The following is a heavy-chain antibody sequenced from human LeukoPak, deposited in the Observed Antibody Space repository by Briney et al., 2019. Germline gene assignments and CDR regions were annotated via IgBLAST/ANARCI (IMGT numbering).Heavy chain of an antibody. J-gene: IGHJ4*02. Sequence: SETLSLTCTVSGGSISSSSYYWGWIRQPPGKGLEWIGSIYYSGSTYYNPSLKSRVTISVDTSKNQFSLKLSSVTAADTAVYYCARGSSGSYKFSQVDYWGQGTLVTVSS. V-gene: IGHV4-39*07. D-gene: IGHD1-26*01. CDR1: GGSISSSSYY. CDR2: IYYSGST. CDR3: ARGSSGSYKFSQVDY.